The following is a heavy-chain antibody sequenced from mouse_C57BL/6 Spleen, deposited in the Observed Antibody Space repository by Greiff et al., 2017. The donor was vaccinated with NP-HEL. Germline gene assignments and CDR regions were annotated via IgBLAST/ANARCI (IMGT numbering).Heavy chain of an antibody. CDR3: ATGIYYGYDMVFDY. D-gene: IGHD2-2*01. J-gene: IGHJ2*01. V-gene: IGHV1-4*01. CDR1: GYTFTSYT. CDR2: INPSSGYT. Sequence: QVQLKESGAELARPGASVKMSCKASGYTFTSYTMHWVKQRPGQGLEWIGYINPSSGYTKYNQKFKDKATLTADKSSSTAYMQLSSLTSEDSAVYYCATGIYYGYDMVFDYWGQGTTLTVSS.